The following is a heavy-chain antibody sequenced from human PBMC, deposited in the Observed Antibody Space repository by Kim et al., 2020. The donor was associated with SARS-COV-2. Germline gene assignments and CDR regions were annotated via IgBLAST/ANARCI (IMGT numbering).Heavy chain of an antibody. D-gene: IGHD1-26*01. V-gene: IGHV3-53*01. CDR3: ARERPGIYGRGVDP. CDR1: GFTVSSNY. Sequence: GGSLRLSCAASGFTVSSNYMSWVRQAPGKGLEWVSVIYSGGSTYYADSVKGRFTISRDNSKNTLYLQMNSLRAEDTAVYYCARERPGIYGRGVDPWGQGTLVTVSS. J-gene: IGHJ5*02. CDR2: IYSGGST.